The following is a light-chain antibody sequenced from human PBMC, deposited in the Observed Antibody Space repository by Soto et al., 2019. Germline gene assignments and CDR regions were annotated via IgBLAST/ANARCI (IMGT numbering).Light chain of an antibody. CDR3: QQTYRIPYT. V-gene: IGKV1-39*01. Sequence: DIQMTQSPSSLSVSIGDRVTITCRSSQSISVYINWYQKKSGTPPKLLMYAASNLQSGVPSRFSGRGSGTDFTLTISSLQPEDFASYYCQQTYRIPYTFDQGTKVEI. J-gene: IGKJ2*01. CDR2: AAS. CDR1: QSISVY.